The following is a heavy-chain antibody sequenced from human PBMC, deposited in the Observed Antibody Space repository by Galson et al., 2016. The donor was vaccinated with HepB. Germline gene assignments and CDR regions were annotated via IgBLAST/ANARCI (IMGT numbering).Heavy chain of an antibody. J-gene: IGHJ5*02. CDR3: AGETSIFGNWFDP. CDR1: GFTFSSYW. D-gene: IGHD3-3*01. Sequence: SLRLSCAASGFTFSSYWMHWVRQVPGKGLVWVSRISGDRSSISYADSVRGRFTISRDDSNNTLYLQMNSLRVEDTAVYYCAGETSIFGNWFDPWGQGTLVTVSS. CDR2: ISGDRSSI. V-gene: IGHV3-74*01.